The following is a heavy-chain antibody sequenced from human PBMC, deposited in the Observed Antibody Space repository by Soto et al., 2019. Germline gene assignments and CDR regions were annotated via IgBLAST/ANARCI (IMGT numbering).Heavy chain of an antibody. CDR3: TTLSITIFGVVLMDV. CDR2: IRNKTNNYAT. V-gene: IGHV3-73*01. Sequence: GGSLRLSCAASGFTFSDSAMHWVRQASGKGLEWVGRIRNKTNNYATAYIASVKGRFTISRDDSKNTVYLQMNSLKIDDTAVYYCTTLSITIFGVVLMDVWGQGTTVTVSS. D-gene: IGHD3-3*01. CDR1: GFTFSDSA. J-gene: IGHJ6*02.